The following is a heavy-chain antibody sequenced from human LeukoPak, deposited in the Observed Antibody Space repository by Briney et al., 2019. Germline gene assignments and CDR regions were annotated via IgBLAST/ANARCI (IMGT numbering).Heavy chain of an antibody. J-gene: IGHJ4*02. V-gene: IGHV4-59*01. CDR1: GGSISSYY. CDR3: ASLDYGDYEVVS. CDR2: IYYSGST. Sequence: PSETLSLTCTVSGGSISSYYWSWIRQPPGKGLEWIGYIYYSGSTNYNPSLKSRVTISVDTSKNQFSLKLSSVTAADTAVYYCASLDYGDYEVVSWGRGTLVTVSS. D-gene: IGHD4-17*01.